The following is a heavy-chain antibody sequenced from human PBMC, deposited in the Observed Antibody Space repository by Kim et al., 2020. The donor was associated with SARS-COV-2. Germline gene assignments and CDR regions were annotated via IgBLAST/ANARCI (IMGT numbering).Heavy chain of an antibody. CDR3: ASSRRYHLIYYYYGMDV. Sequence: VKCRFSISRDNANNSLYLQMNRMRAEDTAVYYCASSRRYHLIYYYYGMDVWGQGTTVTVSS. J-gene: IGHJ6*02. D-gene: IGHD2-2*01. V-gene: IGHV3-21*01.